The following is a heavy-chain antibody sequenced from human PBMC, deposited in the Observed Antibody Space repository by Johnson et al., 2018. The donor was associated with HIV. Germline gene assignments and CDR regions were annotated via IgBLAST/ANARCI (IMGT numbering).Heavy chain of an antibody. D-gene: IGHD1-26*01. V-gene: IGHV3-9*01. CDR1: GFTFDDYA. Sequence: VQLVESGGGLVQPGRSLRLSCAASGFTFDDYAIHWVRQAPGKGLEWVSGISWNSGNIGYADSVKGRFTISRDNAKNSLYLQMNSLRAEDTAVYYCAREKELRELVGANSNAFDIWGQGTMVTVSS. J-gene: IGHJ3*02. CDR2: ISWNSGNI. CDR3: AREKELRELVGANSNAFDI.